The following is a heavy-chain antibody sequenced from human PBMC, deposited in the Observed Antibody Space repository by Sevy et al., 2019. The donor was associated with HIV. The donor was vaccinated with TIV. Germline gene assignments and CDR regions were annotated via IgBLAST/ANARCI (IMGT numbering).Heavy chain of an antibody. CDR1: GFTFSSYS. CDR3: ARDVGRGIVATSWYYYYYGMDV. J-gene: IGHJ6*02. CDR2: ISSSSSYI. Sequence: GSLRLSCAASGFTFSSYSMNWVRQAPGKGLEWVSSISSSSSYIYYADSVKGRFTISRDKAKNSLYLQMNSLRAEDTAVYYCARDVGRGIVATSWYYYYYGMDVWGQGTTVTVSS. D-gene: IGHD5-12*01. V-gene: IGHV3-21*01.